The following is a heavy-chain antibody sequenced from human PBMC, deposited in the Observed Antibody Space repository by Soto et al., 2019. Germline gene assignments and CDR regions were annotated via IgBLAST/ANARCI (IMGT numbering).Heavy chain of an antibody. J-gene: IGHJ6*02. CDR3: ASTMVRGEHYYYYGMDV. CDR2: NSGSGGST. D-gene: IGHD3-10*01. V-gene: IGHV3-23*01. CDR1: GFTFSSYA. Sequence: EVQLLESGGGLVQPGGSLRLSCAASGFTFSSYAMSWVRQAPGKGLEWVSANSGSGGSTYYADSVKGRFTISRDNSKNTLYLQMNSLRAEDTAVYYCASTMVRGEHYYYYGMDVWGQGTTVTVSS.